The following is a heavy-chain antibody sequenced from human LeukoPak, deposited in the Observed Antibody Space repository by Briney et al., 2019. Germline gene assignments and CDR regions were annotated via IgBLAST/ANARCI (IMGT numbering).Heavy chain of an antibody. D-gene: IGHD4-17*01. V-gene: IGHV3-13*01. CDR3: VRSFYGDHPY. CDR2: VGTSGHT. Sequence: GGSLRLSCAASGFTLSTYDMHWVRQGPGEGLEWVAAVGTSGHTFYPDSVKGQFTISREDARNSVYLQMNSLRAGDTAVYYCVRSFYGDHPYWGQGTLVTVSS. J-gene: IGHJ4*02. CDR1: GFTLSTYD.